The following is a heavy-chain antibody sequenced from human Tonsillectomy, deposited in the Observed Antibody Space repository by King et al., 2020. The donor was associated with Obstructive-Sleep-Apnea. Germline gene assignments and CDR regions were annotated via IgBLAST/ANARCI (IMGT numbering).Heavy chain of an antibody. Sequence: LQLQESGPGLVKPSETLSLTCTVSGGSISSSSYYWGWIRQPPGKGLEWIGSVYYSGTTYYNPSLKSRVTISVDTSKNQFSLKLSSVTAADTAVYYCARHAEWRGDSWGQGTLVIVSS. CDR1: GGSISSSSYY. J-gene: IGHJ5*01. V-gene: IGHV4-39*01. CDR3: ARHAEWRGDS. D-gene: IGHD3-3*01. CDR2: VYYSGTT.